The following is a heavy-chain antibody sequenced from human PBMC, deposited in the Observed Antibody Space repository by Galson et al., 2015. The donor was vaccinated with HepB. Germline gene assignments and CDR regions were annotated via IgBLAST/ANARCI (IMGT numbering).Heavy chain of an antibody. CDR3: AKRGHVTVTTPRGRLYYYYYMDV. V-gene: IGHV3-30*18. D-gene: IGHD4-17*01. Sequence: SLRLSCAASGFTFSSYGMHWVRQAPGKGLEWVAVISYDGSNKYYADSVKGRFTISRDNSKNTLYLQMNSLRAEDTAVYYCAKRGHVTVTTPRGRLYYYYYMDVWGKGTTVTVSS. CDR2: ISYDGSNK. J-gene: IGHJ6*03. CDR1: GFTFSSYG.